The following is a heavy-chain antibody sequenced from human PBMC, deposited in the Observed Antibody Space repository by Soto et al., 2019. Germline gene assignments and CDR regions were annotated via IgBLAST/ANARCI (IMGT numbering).Heavy chain of an antibody. Sequence: GGSLRLSCAASGFTFRSFTMNWVRQASGKGLEWVSTISSNSAYIYYTDALRGRFTISRDNAKNSLHLQMNSLRAEDTAVYYCTRDASRDSSARGWFDPWGPGTLVTVSS. D-gene: IGHD6-13*01. CDR1: GFTFRSFT. J-gene: IGHJ5*02. V-gene: IGHV3-21*01. CDR2: ISSNSAYI. CDR3: TRDASRDSSARGWFDP.